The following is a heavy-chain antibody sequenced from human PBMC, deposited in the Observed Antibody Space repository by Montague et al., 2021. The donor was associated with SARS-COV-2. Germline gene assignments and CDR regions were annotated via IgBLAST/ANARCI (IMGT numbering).Heavy chain of an antibody. CDR3: ARDSPHFDFWGGHYGVRYYLDI. V-gene: IGHV4-61*02. CDR2: LLTSGDX. CDR1: GDSITTKTHN. D-gene: IGHD3-3*01. J-gene: IGHJ4*02. Sequence: TLSLTCTVSGDSITTKTHNWGRVRQGAGKGLEGISRLLTSGDXXPTPNRKSRLTIARSTSKNEFYLKLISVTAADAAVYYCARDSPHFDFWGGHYGVRYYLDIWGQGTPVTVSA.